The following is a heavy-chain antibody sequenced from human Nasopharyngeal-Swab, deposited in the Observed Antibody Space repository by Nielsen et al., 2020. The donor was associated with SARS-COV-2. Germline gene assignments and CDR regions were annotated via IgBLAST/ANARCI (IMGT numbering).Heavy chain of an antibody. D-gene: IGHD3-3*01. CDR3: ARAPDYDFWSGIYYYYYYYMDV. CDR1: GYTFTSYG. V-gene: IGHV1-18*04. Sequence: ASVKVSCKASGYTFTSYGISWVRRAPGQGLEWMGWISAYNGNTNYAQKLQGRVTMTTDTSTSTAYMELRSLRSDDTAVYYCARAPDYDFWSGIYYYYYYYMDVWGKGTTVTVSS. J-gene: IGHJ6*03. CDR2: ISAYNGNT.